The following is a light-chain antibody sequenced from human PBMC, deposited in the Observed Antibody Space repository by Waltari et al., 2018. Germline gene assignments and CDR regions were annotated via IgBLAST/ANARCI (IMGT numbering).Light chain of an antibody. CDR3: QKYNNSPHS. J-gene: IGKJ2*03. CDR1: QSVSSY. CDR2: GAS. V-gene: IGKV3-20*01. Sequence: VILTQSPATLSLSPGETAPLSCRASQSVSSYLAWYQQKPGQAPRLLIYGASSRATGIPDRFSGSGSGTEFTLTVTSLEPEDFAVYYCQKYNNSPHSFGQGTKVEIK.